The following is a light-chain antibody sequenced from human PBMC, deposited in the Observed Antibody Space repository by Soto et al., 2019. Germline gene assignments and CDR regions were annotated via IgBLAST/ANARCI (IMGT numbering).Light chain of an antibody. V-gene: IGLV2-8*01. CDR1: SNDFGGYNY. CDR3: SSYGGSNDV. Sequence: QSVLTQPPSASGSPGQSVTISCTGTSNDFGGYNYVSWYQQHPGKAPKLIIFEVSERPSGVPDRFSGSKSGSTASLTVSGVQAEDEADYYCSSYGGSNDVFGTGTKLTVL. J-gene: IGLJ1*01. CDR2: EVS.